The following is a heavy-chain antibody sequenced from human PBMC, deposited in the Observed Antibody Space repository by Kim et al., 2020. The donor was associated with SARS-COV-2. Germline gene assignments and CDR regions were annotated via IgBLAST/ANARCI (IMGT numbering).Heavy chain of an antibody. CDR1: GYTFTSDD. CDR3: ARGHLKSIVVVIAPRPYYYYMDV. V-gene: IGHV1-8*01. D-gene: IGHD2-21*01. J-gene: IGHJ6*03. CDR2: MNPNSGNT. Sequence: ASVKVSCKASGYTFTSDDINWVRQATGQGLEWMGWMNPNSGNTGYAQKFQGRVTMTRNTSISTAYMELSSLRSEDTAVYYGARGHLKSIVVVIAPRPYYYYMDVLGKGTTVTVFS.